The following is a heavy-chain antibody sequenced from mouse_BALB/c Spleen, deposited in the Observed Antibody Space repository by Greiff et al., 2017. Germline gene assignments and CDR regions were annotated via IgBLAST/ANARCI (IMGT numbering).Heavy chain of an antibody. J-gene: IGHJ2*01. Sequence: EVKLVESGGDLVKPGGSLKLSCAASGFTFSSYGMSWVRQTPDKRLEWVATISSGGSYTYYPDSVKGRFTISRDNAKNTLFLQMTSLRSEDTAMYYCARSTATLFDYWGQGTTLTVSS. CDR2: ISSGGSYT. CDR1: GFTFSSYG. D-gene: IGHD1-2*01. CDR3: ARSTATLFDY. V-gene: IGHV5-6*01.